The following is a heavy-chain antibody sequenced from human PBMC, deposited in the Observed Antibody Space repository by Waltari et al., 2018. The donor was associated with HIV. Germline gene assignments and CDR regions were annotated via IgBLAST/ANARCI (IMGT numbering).Heavy chain of an antibody. V-gene: IGHV3-7*01. Sequence: EVQLVESGGGLVQPGGSLRLSCAASGFTFSSSWMSWVRQAPGKGLEWVANIKQDGSEKYYVDSVKGRFTISRDNAKNSLYLQMNSLRAEDTAVYYCAREAAGTMYYFDYWGQGTLVTVSS. CDR3: AREAAGTMYYFDY. CDR1: GFTFSSSW. D-gene: IGHD1-1*01. J-gene: IGHJ4*02. CDR2: IKQDGSEK.